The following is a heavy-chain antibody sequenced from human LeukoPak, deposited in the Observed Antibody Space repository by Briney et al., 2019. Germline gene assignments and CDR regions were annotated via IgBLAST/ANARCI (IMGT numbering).Heavy chain of an antibody. D-gene: IGHD3-22*01. CDR1: GYTFTGYY. J-gene: IGHJ5*02. V-gene: IGHV1-2*02. Sequence: ASVKVSCKASGYTFTGYYMHWVRQAPGQGLEWMGWINPNRGGTNYAQKFQGRVTMTWDTSISTAYMELSSLRSDDTAVYYCTSDTYYYDSTGLGHWFDPWGQGTLVTVSS. CDR2: INPNRGGT. CDR3: TSDTYYYDSTGLGHWFDP.